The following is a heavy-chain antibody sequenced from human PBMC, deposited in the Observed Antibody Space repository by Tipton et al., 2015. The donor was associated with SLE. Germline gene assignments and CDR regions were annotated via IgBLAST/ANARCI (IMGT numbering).Heavy chain of an antibody. D-gene: IGHD1-1*01. J-gene: IGHJ6*02. CDR1: GFTVSNNY. Sequence: SLRLSCAASGFTVSNNYMSWVRQAPGKGLEWVSVIYSGGRTFYADSVKGRFTISRDNSKKTVYLQMSSLRAEDTAVYYCAKLYHNGPADYFYGMDVWGQGTTVTVSS. V-gene: IGHV3-53*01. CDR2: IYSGGRT. CDR3: AKLYHNGPADYFYGMDV.